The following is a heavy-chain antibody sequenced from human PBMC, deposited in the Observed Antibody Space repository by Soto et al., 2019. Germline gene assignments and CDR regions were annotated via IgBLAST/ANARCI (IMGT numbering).Heavy chain of an antibody. CDR3: ARDSWPQLLSRAWFDP. V-gene: IGHV1-18*01. CDR1: GYTFTSYG. CDR2: ISAYNGNT. J-gene: IGHJ5*02. D-gene: IGHD2-2*01. Sequence: ALVKVSCKASGYTFTSYGISWVRQAPGQGLEWMGWISAYNGNTNYAQKLQGRVTMTTDTSTSTAYMELRSLRSDDTAVYYCARDSWPQLLSRAWFDPWGQGTLVTVSS.